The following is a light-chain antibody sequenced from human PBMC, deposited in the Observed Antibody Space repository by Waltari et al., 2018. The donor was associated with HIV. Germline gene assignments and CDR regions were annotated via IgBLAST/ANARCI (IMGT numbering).Light chain of an antibody. J-gene: IGLJ3*02. CDR3: MSYISSATPE. V-gene: IGLV2-14*01. CDR2: EVS. Sequence: QSALTQPASVSGSPGQSITSSCPGTSSDLDHVKSVSWYQHHPGKTPKVIIYEVSNRPSVVSNRFSGSMSGHTASLIISGLQAEDEADYFCMSYISSATPEFGGGTKLTVL. CDR1: SSDLDHVKS.